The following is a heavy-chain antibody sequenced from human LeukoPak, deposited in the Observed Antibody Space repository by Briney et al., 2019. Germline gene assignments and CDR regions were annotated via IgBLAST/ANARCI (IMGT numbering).Heavy chain of an antibody. J-gene: IGHJ4*02. D-gene: IGHD3-22*01. V-gene: IGHV3-21*01. Sequence: KPGGSLRLSCAVSGLTFSSYSFNWVRQAPGKGLEWVSSITPTSSYIYYADSVKGRFTISRDNAKNSLYLQMNSLRAEDTAVYYCARLRRNNDNSDYYYYYDYWGQGTLVTVSS. CDR3: ARLRRNNDNSDYYYYYDY. CDR2: ITPTSSYI. CDR1: GLTFSSYS.